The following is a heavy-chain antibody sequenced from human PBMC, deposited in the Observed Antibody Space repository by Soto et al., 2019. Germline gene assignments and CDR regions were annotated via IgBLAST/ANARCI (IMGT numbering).Heavy chain of an antibody. Sequence: GGSLRLSCAASGFTFSSYAMSWVRQAPGKGLEWVSAISGSGGSTYYADSVKGRFPISRDNSKNTLYLQMNSLRAEDTAVYYCAKTSDAVAGGNWFDPWGQGTLVTVSS. D-gene: IGHD6-19*01. V-gene: IGHV3-23*01. CDR2: ISGSGGST. CDR1: GFTFSSYA. CDR3: AKTSDAVAGGNWFDP. J-gene: IGHJ5*02.